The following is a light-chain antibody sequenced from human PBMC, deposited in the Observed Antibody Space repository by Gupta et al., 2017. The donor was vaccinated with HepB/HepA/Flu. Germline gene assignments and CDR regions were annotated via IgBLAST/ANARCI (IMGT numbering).Light chain of an antibody. CDR1: QSVSSSY. CDR2: GAS. V-gene: IGKV3-20*01. J-gene: IGKJ4*01. CDR3: QQDGSSPLT. Sequence: IVLTQSPGTLSLSPGERATLSCRASQSVSSSYLAWYQQKPGQAPRLLLYGASSRATGIPDRFSGSGAGTDFTLTISRLEPEDFAVYYCQQDGSSPLTFGGGTKVEIK.